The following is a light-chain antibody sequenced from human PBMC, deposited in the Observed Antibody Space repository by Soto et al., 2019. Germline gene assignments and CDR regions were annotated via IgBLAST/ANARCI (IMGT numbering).Light chain of an antibody. CDR1: QGISVY. Sequence: DLQLTQSPSAMSASVGDRVTITCRASQGISVYLAWFQQIPGRVPRRLIYGASTLQSGVPSRFSGSGSGTEFTLTISSLQPEDFATYYCLQYNGYPFTFGPGTKVDIK. J-gene: IGKJ3*01. CDR3: LQYNGYPFT. CDR2: GAS. V-gene: IGKV1-17*03.